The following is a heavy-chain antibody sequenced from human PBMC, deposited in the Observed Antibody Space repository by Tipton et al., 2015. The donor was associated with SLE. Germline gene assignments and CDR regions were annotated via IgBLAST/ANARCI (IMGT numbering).Heavy chain of an antibody. CDR2: IYKTGIT. CDR3: TRREGGAFDI. V-gene: IGHV4-4*07. CDR1: GDSMNNYY. J-gene: IGHJ3*02. Sequence: TLSLTCSVSGDSMNNYYWSWIRQPAGMPLEWIGRIYKTGITNYNPSLKGRLSMSVDTSKAHFSLNLNSVTAADTAIYYCTRREGGAFDIWGQGTMVTVSS.